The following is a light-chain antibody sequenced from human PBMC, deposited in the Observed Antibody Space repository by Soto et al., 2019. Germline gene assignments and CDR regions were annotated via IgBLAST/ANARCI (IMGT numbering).Light chain of an antibody. CDR1: QSVSTSF. CDR2: AAS. Sequence: EIVLTQSPGTLSLSPGERATLSCRASQSVSTSFLAWYQHKPAQAPRLLIYAASSRATGIPDRFSGGGSGTDITLTISRLEPEDFAVYYCQQFAGSPWTFGQGTKVEIK. V-gene: IGKV3-20*01. CDR3: QQFAGSPWT. J-gene: IGKJ1*01.